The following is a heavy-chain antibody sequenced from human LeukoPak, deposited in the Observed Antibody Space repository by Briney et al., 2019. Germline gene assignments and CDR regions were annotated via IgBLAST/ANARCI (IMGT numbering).Heavy chain of an antibody. D-gene: IGHD3-16*01. CDR1: GFTFSSYN. CDR2: ITSSSNYI. V-gene: IGHV3-21*04. CDR3: AKDVPRSMGDLFDY. Sequence: GGSLRLSCAASGFTFSSYNMNWVRQAPGKGLEWVSSITSSSNYIYYADSVKGRFTISRDNSKNTLYLQMNSLRAEDTAVYYCAKDVPRSMGDLFDYWGQGTLVTVSS. J-gene: IGHJ4*02.